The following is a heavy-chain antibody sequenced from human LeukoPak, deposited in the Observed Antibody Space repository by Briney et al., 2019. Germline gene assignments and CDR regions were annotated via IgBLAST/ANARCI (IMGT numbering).Heavy chain of an antibody. D-gene: IGHD3-10*01. CDR3: ARDNAILGELYH. CDR2: IIPILGIA. V-gene: IGHV1-69*04. J-gene: IGHJ4*02. CDR1: GGTFSSYA. Sequence: GASVKVSCKASGGTFSSYAISWVRQAPGQGLEWMGRIIPILGIANYAQKFQGRVTITADKSTSTAYMELSSLRSEDTAVYYCARDNAILGELYHWGQGTLVTVSS.